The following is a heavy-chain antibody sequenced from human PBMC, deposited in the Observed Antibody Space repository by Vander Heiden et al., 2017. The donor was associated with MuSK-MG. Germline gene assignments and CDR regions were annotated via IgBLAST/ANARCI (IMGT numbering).Heavy chain of an antibody. Sequence: QVKLQQWGAGLLKPSETLLLTCAVYGASFWGYYWSWIRQPPGKGLEWIGESNHSGSTNYNPSLKSRVTISVDTSKNQFSLKLSSVTAADTAVYYCARGRPYRKPRGNAFDIWGQGTMVTVSS. V-gene: IGHV4-34*01. CDR3: ARGRPYRKPRGNAFDI. J-gene: IGHJ3*02. CDR1: GASFWGYY. D-gene: IGHD2-2*01. CDR2: SNHSGST.